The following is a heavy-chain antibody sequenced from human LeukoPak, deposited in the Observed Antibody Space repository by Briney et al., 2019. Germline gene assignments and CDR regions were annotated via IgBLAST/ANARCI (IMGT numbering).Heavy chain of an antibody. Sequence: PSETLSLTCTVSGGSISGSTYWWGWVRQPPGKGLEWIGSIYHSGSTNYNPSLKSRVTISVDTSKNQFSLKLSSVTAADTAVYYCADSSGYYYASYWGQGTLVTVSS. CDR1: GGSISGSTYW. D-gene: IGHD3-22*01. J-gene: IGHJ4*02. CDR3: ADSSGYYYASY. V-gene: IGHV4-39*07. CDR2: IYHSGST.